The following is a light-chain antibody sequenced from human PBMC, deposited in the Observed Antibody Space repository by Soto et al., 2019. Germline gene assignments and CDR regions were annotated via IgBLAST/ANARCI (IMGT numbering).Light chain of an antibody. V-gene: IGKV1-5*03. Sequence: DLQMNQSPSTMSESVGDSVTITCRASQSISSWLAWYQQKPGKAPKLLIYKASSLESGVPSRFSGSGSGTEFTLTISSLQPDDFATYYCQHYYSYPWTFGQGTKVDIK. J-gene: IGKJ1*01. CDR1: QSISSW. CDR3: QHYYSYPWT. CDR2: KAS.